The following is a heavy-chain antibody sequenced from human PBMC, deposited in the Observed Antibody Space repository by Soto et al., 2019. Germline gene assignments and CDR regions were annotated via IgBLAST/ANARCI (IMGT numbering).Heavy chain of an antibody. CDR1: GYTFTSYG. D-gene: IGHD6-13*01. CDR3: ARGGSSWTLYYYYGMDV. V-gene: IGHV1-18*01. Sequence: GASVKVSCKASGYTFTSYGISWVRQAPGQGLEWMGWISAYNGNTNYAQKLQGRVTMTTDTSTSTAYMELRSLRSDDTAMYYCARGGSSWTLYYYYGMDVWGQGTTVTSP. J-gene: IGHJ6*02. CDR2: ISAYNGNT.